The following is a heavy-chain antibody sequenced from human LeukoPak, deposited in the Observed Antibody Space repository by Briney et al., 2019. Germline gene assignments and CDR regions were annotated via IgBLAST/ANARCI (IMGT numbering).Heavy chain of an antibody. CDR3: ARQGPLTTAVTTRTNPFDY. Sequence: SETLSLTCSVSGGSISSSTSYWSWIRQPPGKGLEWIGYTHYSGNTNYNASLKSRVTISVDMSKNQFSLKLNSVTAADTAVYYCARQGPLTTAVTTRTNPFDYWGQGTLVTVSS. CDR2: THYSGNT. CDR1: GGSISSSTSY. J-gene: IGHJ4*02. D-gene: IGHD4-11*01. V-gene: IGHV4-61*05.